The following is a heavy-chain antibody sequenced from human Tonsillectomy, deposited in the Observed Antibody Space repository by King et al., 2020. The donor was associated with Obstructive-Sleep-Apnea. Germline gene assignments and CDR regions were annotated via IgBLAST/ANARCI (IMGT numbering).Heavy chain of an antibody. CDR3: ARGETYYYDSSGPPGGDI. Sequence: VQLQESGPGLVKPSGTLSLTCAVSGGSISSSNWWSWVRQPPGKGLGWIGEIYHSGSTNYNPSLKSRVTIAVDKSKNQFSLKLGSVTAADTAVYYCARGETYYYDSSGPPGGDIWGQGTMVTVSS. J-gene: IGHJ3*02. CDR2: IYHSGST. CDR1: GGSISSSNW. V-gene: IGHV4-4*02. D-gene: IGHD3-22*01.